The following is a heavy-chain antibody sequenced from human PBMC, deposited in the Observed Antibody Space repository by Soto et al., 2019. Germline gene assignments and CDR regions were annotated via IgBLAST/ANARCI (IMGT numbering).Heavy chain of an antibody. J-gene: IGHJ6*02. V-gene: IGHV4-59*01. Sequence: ETLSLTCTVSGGSISSDYWSWSRQAPGKGLEWIGHVYFSGSTHYNPSLKSRVTISVDTSKNHFFLKLSSVTAADTAVYYCARXLRFPDEGGHYIYAMDVWGQGTTVTVSS. CDR3: ARXLRFPDEGGHYIYAMDV. D-gene: IGHD5-12*01. CDR1: GGSISSDY. CDR2: VYFSGST.